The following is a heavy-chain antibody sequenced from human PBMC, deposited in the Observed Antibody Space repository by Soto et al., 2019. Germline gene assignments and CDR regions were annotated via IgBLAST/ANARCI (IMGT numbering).Heavy chain of an antibody. CDR1: GFPFVSYS. CDR2: ITSSSSTI. CDR3: ARGFWYFDL. J-gene: IGHJ2*01. Sequence: GGSLRLSCAASGFPFVSYSMNWVRQAPGRGLEWLSYITSSSSTIYYADSVKGRFTISRDNAKNSLYLQMNSLRDEDTAVYYCARGFWYFDLWGPGTLVTVSS. V-gene: IGHV3-48*02.